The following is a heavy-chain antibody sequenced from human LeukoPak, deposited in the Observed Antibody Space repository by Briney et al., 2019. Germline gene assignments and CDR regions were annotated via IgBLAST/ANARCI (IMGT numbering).Heavy chain of an antibody. Sequence: SETLSLTCAVYGGSFSGYYWSWIRQPPGKGLEWIGEINHSGSTNYNPSLKSRVTISVDTSKNQFSLKLSSVTAADTAVYYCARSRGDTAMAYWYFDLWGRGTLVTVSS. CDR3: ARSRGDTAMAYWYFDL. J-gene: IGHJ2*01. D-gene: IGHD5-18*01. V-gene: IGHV4-34*01. CDR2: INHSGST. CDR1: GGSFSGYY.